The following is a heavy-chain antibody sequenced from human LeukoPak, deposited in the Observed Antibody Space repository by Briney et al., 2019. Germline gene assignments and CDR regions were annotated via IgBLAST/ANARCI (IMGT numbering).Heavy chain of an antibody. J-gene: IGHJ4*02. CDR2: IKSKTDGGTT. V-gene: IGHV3-15*01. D-gene: IGHD3-16*01. CDR3: TTVANGGDFDY. CDR1: GFTFSNVW. Sequence: GGSLRLSCAASGFTFSNVWMSGVRQAPGKGLEWVGRIKSKTDGGTTDYAAPVKGRFRISRDDSKNTLYLQINSLETEDTAVYYCTTVANGGDFDYWGQGTLVTVSS.